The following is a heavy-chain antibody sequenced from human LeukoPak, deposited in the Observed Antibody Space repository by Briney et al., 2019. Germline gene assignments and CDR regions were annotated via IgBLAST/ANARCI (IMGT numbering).Heavy chain of an antibody. D-gene: IGHD4-17*01. CDR2: IYYSGST. J-gene: IGHJ3*02. CDR3: ARHHPNDYGDSDDAFDI. CDR1: GGSISSYY. V-gene: IGHV4-59*01. Sequence: SETLSLTCTVSGGSISSYYWSWNRQPPAKGLEGIGYIYYSGSTNYNPSLKSRVTISVDTSKNQFSLKLSSVTAADTAVYYCARHHPNDYGDSDDAFDILGQGTMVTVSS.